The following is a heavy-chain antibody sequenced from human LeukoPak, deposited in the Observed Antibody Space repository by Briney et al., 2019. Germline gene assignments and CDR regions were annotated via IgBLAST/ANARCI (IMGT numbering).Heavy chain of an antibody. CDR1: GDSISSGDYY. J-gene: IGHJ3*02. CDR2: ISSSGST. D-gene: IGHD6-13*01. CDR3: ARDQTAANAFDI. V-gene: IGHV4-61*02. Sequence: SETLSLTCTVSGDSISSGDYYWSWIRQPAGKGLEWIGRISSSGSTNYNPSLKSRVTISVGTSKNQFSLTLSSVTAADTAVYYCARDQTAANAFDIWGQGTMVTVSS.